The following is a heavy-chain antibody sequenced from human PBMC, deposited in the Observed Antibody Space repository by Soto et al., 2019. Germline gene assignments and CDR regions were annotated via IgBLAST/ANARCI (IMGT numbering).Heavy chain of an antibody. D-gene: IGHD4-17*01. J-gene: IGHJ4*02. CDR1: GYTFTSYY. CDR3: ARENGDYELDY. Sequence: GASVKVSCKASGYTFTSYYMHWVRQAPGQGLEWMGIINPSGGSTSYAQKFQGRVTMTRNTSISTVYMELSSLRSEDTAVYYCARENGDYELDYWGQGTLVTVSS. V-gene: IGHV1-46*01. CDR2: INPSGGST.